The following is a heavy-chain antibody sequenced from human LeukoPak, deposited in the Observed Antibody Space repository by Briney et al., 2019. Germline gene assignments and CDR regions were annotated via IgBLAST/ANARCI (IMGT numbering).Heavy chain of an antibody. J-gene: IGHJ4*02. CDR3: ARSLAARPPLTRDY. CDR2: IKQDGSEK. CDR1: VYTFSRYW. Sequence: GGSLRLSCAASVYTFSRYWLSWVPQAPGEGLEWVANIKQDGSEKYYVDSVRGRCTISRDNAKNSLYLQMNSLRAEDTRVYYCARSLAARPPLTRDYWGQGTLVTVSS. V-gene: IGHV3-7*01. D-gene: IGHD6-6*01.